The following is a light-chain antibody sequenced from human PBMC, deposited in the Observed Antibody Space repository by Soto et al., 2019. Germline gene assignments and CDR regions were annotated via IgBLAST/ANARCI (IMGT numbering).Light chain of an antibody. J-gene: IGKJ1*01. Sequence: DIQMTQSPFTLSASVGDRVTITCRASQSISSWLAWYQQKPGKAPNLLIYDAFSLESGVPSRFSGSGSGTDFTLTIGSLQPDDFATYYCQQCNRTFGQGTKVEIK. CDR3: QQCNRT. CDR2: DAF. CDR1: QSISSW. V-gene: IGKV1-5*01.